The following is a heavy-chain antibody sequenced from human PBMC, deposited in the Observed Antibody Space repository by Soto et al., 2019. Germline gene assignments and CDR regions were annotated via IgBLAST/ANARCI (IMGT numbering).Heavy chain of an antibody. CDR2: ISGKNGNT. CDR1: GYTFISHG. Sequence: QVQLVQSGVEVKKPGASVKVSCKASGYTFISHGISWVRQAPGQGREWMGWISGKNGNTKYAPKLQGRVTLTTDTSTSTAYMELRSLRSDDTAVYYCAIVSSSFVVVPDYGMDVWGQGTTVTVSS. D-gene: IGHD2-15*01. CDR3: AIVSSSFVVVPDYGMDV. J-gene: IGHJ6*02. V-gene: IGHV1-18*04.